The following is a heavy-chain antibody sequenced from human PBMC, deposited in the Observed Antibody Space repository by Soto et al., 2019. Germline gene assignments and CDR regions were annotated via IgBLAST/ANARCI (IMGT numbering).Heavy chain of an antibody. CDR3: AQVRRFYYDSSGPLDY. Sequence: GSLRLSCAAPXCTLSSSPMSRDRQATGKGLEWVSAISGSGGSTYYADSVKGRFTISRDNSKNTLYLQMNSLRAEDTAVYYCAQVRRFYYDSSGPLDYWGQGTLVTVSS. D-gene: IGHD3-22*01. V-gene: IGHV3-23*01. CDR2: ISGSGGST. CDR1: XCTLSSSP. J-gene: IGHJ4*02.